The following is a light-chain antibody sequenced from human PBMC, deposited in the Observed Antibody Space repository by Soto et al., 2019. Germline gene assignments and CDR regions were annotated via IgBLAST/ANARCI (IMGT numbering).Light chain of an antibody. CDR1: QTVNNRY. Sequence: EVVLTQSPVTLSVSPGDRATLSCRASQTVNNRYFAWYQQRPGQAPRLLIYGASSRATGIPDRFSGSGSGTDFTLTITSLESEDFAVYFCQQFESSPVTFGGGTKVEIK. CDR2: GAS. CDR3: QQFESSPVT. J-gene: IGKJ4*01. V-gene: IGKV3-20*01.